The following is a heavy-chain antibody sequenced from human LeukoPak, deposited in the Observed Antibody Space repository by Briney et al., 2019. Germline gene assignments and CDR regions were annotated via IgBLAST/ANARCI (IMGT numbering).Heavy chain of an antibody. CDR3: ARRTKRFLEWLPEYYFDY. J-gene: IGHJ4*02. Sequence: AASVKVSCKASGYTFTSYDINWVRQATGQGLEWMGWMNPNSGNTGYAQKFQGRVTMTRNTSISTAYMELSSQRSEDTAVYYCARRTKRFLEWLPEYYFDYWGQGTLVTVSS. CDR1: GYTFTSYD. CDR2: MNPNSGNT. D-gene: IGHD3-3*01. V-gene: IGHV1-8*01.